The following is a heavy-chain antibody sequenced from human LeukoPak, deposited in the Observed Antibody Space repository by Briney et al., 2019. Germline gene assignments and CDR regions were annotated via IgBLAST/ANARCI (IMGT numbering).Heavy chain of an antibody. CDR1: GFTFSSYA. V-gene: IGHV3-23*01. CDR3: AKPRPGGIAVAGFDY. CDR2: ISGSGGST. Sequence: GGSLRLSCAASGFTFSSYAMSWVRQAPGKGLGWVSTISGSGGSTFYTDSGKGRFTISRDNSKNTLYLQMNSLRAEDTAVYYCAKPRPGGIAVAGFDYWGQGTLVTVSS. D-gene: IGHD6-19*01. J-gene: IGHJ4*02.